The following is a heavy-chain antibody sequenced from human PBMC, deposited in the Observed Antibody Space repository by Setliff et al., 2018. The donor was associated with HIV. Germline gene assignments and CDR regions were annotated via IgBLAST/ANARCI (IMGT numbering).Heavy chain of an antibody. Sequence: SETLSLTCTVSGGSISSYYWSWIRQPPGKGLEWIGYIYYSGNTISNPSLKSRVTISVDTSKNQFSLKLSSVTAADTAVYYCARGIAVAGTTYFQHWGQGTLVTVSS. D-gene: IGHD6-19*01. CDR2: IYYSGNT. CDR1: GGSISSYY. CDR3: ARGIAVAGTTYFQH. J-gene: IGHJ1*01. V-gene: IGHV4-59*01.